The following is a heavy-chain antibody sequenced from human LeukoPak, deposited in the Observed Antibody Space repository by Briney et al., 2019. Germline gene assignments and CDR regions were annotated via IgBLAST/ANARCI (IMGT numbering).Heavy chain of an antibody. Sequence: SETLSLTCTVSGGSISSSVYYWGWVRQPPGRGLEWIGTIYYSGSTFYNPSLKSRVTISVDTSKNQFSLKLSSVTAADTAVYYCARTPSSSEAPFDYWGQGTLVTVSS. V-gene: IGHV4-39*07. CDR1: GGSISSSVYY. D-gene: IGHD6-13*01. CDR2: IYYSGST. J-gene: IGHJ4*02. CDR3: ARTPSSSEAPFDY.